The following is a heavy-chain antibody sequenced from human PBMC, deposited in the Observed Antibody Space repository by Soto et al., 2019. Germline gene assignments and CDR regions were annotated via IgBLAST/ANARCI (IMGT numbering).Heavy chain of an antibody. Sequence: SVKVSCKASGGTFSSYAISWVRQAPGQGLEWMGGIIPIFGTANYAQKFQGRVTITADESTSTAYMELSSLRSEDTAVYYCAREPAPDFWSGYYDYWGQGTLVTVSS. CDR3: AREPAPDFWSGYYDY. J-gene: IGHJ4*02. V-gene: IGHV1-69*13. CDR2: IIPIFGTA. CDR1: GGTFSSYA. D-gene: IGHD3-3*01.